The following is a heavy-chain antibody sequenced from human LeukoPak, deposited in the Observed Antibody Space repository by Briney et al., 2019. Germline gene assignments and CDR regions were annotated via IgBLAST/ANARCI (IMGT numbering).Heavy chain of an antibody. V-gene: IGHV3-23*01. D-gene: IGHD2-15*01. J-gene: IGHJ3*02. CDR2: ISGSGSTT. Sequence: AGSLRLSCAASGFTFSSYYMNWVRQAPGKGLEWVSAISGSGSTTYYADSVKGRFTISRDNSKNTLFLQMNSLTAEDTAIYSCARPRLEYCSGGSCFDAFDIWGQGTMVTVSS. CDR1: GFTFSSYY. CDR3: ARPRLEYCSGGSCFDAFDI.